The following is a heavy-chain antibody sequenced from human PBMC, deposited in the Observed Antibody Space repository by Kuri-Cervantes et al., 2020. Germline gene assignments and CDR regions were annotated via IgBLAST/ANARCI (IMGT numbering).Heavy chain of an antibody. J-gene: IGHJ4*02. V-gene: IGHV4-4*07. D-gene: IGHD3-22*01. Sequence: SETLSLTCTASGGTISSYYWSWIRQPAGKGLEWIGRIYTSGSTNYNPSLKSRVTISVDTSKNQFSLKLSSVTAADTAVYYCARGVRIPSYYYDSSGKFDYWGQGTLVTVSS. CDR1: GGTISSYY. CDR2: IYTSGST. CDR3: ARGVRIPSYYYDSSGKFDY.